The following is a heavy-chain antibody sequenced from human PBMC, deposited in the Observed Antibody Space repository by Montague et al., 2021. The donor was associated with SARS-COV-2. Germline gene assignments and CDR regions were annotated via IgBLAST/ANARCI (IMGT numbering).Heavy chain of an antibody. CDR3: AKERFVLGDRGYFDQ. V-gene: IGHV3-23*01. CDR1: GFTFSSFA. Sequence: SLRLSCAGSGFTFSSFAMAWVRQTPGNGLEWVSSIRGSGASLYYADAVKGRFTISRDNSNNTLYLQMNSLRVEDTALYYCAKERFVLGDRGYFDQWGQGTRAFVSS. CDR2: IRGSGASL. J-gene: IGHJ4*02. D-gene: IGHD6-13*01.